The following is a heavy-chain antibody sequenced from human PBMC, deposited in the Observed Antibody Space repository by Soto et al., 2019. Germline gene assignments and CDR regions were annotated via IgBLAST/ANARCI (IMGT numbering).Heavy chain of an antibody. V-gene: IGHV4-59*01. D-gene: IGHD5-12*01. CDR2: IYYSEST. CDR1: GGSISSYY. Sequence: SETLSLTCTVSGGSISSYYWSWIRQPPGKGLEWMGYIYYSESTNYNPSLKSRVTISVDTSKNQFSLKLSSVTAADTAVYYCARDKRDGYKTWGQGTLVTVSS. CDR3: ARDKRDGYKT. J-gene: IGHJ5*02.